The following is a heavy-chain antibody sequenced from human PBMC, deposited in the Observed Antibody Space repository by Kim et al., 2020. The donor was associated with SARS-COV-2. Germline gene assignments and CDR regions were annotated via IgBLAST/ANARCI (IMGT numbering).Heavy chain of an antibody. CDR1: GFTFSSYA. V-gene: IGHV3-23*01. CDR3: SAYPALSYFDY. CDR2: ISGSGGST. D-gene: IGHD2-2*01. J-gene: IGHJ4*02. Sequence: GGSLRLSCAASGFTFSSYAMSWVRQAPGKGLEWVSAISGSGGSTYYADSVKGQFTVSRDNSKNTLYLQMNSLRAEDTALYYCSAYPALSYFDYWGQGTLVTVSS.